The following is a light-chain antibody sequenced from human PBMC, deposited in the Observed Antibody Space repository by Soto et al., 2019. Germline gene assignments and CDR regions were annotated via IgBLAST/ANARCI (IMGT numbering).Light chain of an antibody. CDR2: EVS. J-gene: IGLJ1*01. V-gene: IGLV2-14*01. CDR1: SSDVGGYNY. CDR3: CSYAGTNTYL. Sequence: QSALTQPASVSGSPGQSITISCTGTSSDVGGYNYVSWYQQHPGKAPKLMIYEVSNRPSGVSNRFSGSKSGNTASLTISGLQAEDEADYYCCSYAGTNTYLFGTATKLTVL.